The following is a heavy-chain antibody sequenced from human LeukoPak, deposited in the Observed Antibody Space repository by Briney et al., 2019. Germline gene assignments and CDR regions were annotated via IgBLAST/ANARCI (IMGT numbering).Heavy chain of an antibody. Sequence: SETLSLTCTVSGGSISSYYWSWIRQPPGKGLEWIGYIYYSGSTNYNPSLNSRVTISVDTSKNQFSLKLSAVTAADAAVYYCASPERYVDLPLDYWGQGTLVTVSS. CDR1: GGSISSYY. CDR3: ASPERYVDLPLDY. J-gene: IGHJ4*02. D-gene: IGHD3-9*01. V-gene: IGHV4-59*01. CDR2: IYYSGST.